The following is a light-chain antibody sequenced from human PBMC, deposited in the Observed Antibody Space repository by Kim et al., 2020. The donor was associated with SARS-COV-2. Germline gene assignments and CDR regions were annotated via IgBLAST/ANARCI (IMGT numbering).Light chain of an antibody. CDR1: SSDVGSYNY. CDR3: SSYTTSSTWV. CDR2: DVS. J-gene: IGLJ3*02. V-gene: IGLV2-14*03. Sequence: QSVLTQPASVSGSPGQSITISCTGTSSDVGSYNYVSWYQHHPGKAPKLTIYDVSKRTSGVSNRFSGSKSDNTASLTISGLQPEDESNYYCSSYTTSSTWVFGGGTQLTVL.